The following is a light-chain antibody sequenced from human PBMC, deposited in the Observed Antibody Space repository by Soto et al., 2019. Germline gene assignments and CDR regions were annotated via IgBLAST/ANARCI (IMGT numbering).Light chain of an antibody. Sequence: DIQMTQSPSSLSASVGDRVTITCRASQSISSWLAWYQQKPGKAPKLLIYDASALPRGVPSRFSGSGSGTKFTLTIASLQPDDFATYYCQQYNSYPITFGQGTRLEIK. J-gene: IGKJ5*01. V-gene: IGKV1-5*01. CDR1: QSISSW. CDR2: DAS. CDR3: QQYNSYPIT.